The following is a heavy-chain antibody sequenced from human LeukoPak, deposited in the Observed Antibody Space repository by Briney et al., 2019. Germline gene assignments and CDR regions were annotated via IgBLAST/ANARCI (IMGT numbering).Heavy chain of an antibody. Sequence: PSQTLSLTCTVSGGSISSGGYYWSWIRQHPGKGLEWIGYIYYSGSTYYNPSLKSRVTISVDTSKNQFSLKLSSVTAADTAVYYCARASAAAAMVFDYWGQGTLVTVSS. V-gene: IGHV4-31*03. CDR2: IYYSGST. J-gene: IGHJ4*02. D-gene: IGHD5-18*01. CDR3: ARASAAAAMVFDY. CDR1: GGSISSGGYY.